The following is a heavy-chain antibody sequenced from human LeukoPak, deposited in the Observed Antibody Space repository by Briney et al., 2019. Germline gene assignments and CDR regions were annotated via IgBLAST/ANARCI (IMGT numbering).Heavy chain of an antibody. D-gene: IGHD3-10*01. V-gene: IGHV1-2*04. CDR1: GYTFTGYY. Sequence: PAASVKVSCKASGYTFTGYYMHWVRQAPGQGLEWMGWINPNSGGTNYAQKFQGWVTMTRDTSISTAYMELSRLRSDDTAVYYCARGRLWFGELRNNWFDPWGQGTLVTVSS. CDR2: INPNSGGT. CDR3: ARGRLWFGELRNNWFDP. J-gene: IGHJ5*02.